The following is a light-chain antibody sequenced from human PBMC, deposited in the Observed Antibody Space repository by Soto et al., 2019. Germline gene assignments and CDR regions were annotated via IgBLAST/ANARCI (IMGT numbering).Light chain of an antibody. CDR2: PVT. CDR1: GSGIGFYNY. CDR3: SSSAATSNPDV. Sequence: QSTLTQPPSASGSPGKSVTISCTGSGSGIGFYNYVSWYQQHPGNVPKLLIYPVTTRPSGVPDRFSCSKSRNTDSLIASGLQAEDEADYYCSSSAATSNPDVFGPRTKGTVL. V-gene: IGLV2-8*01. J-gene: IGLJ1*01.